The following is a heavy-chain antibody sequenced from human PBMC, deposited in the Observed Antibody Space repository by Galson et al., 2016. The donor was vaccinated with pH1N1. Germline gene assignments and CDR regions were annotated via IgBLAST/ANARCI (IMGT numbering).Heavy chain of an antibody. V-gene: IGHV5-51*01. CDR2: IYLGGSLI. D-gene: IGHD4-17*01. J-gene: IGHJ3*02. CDR1: GHKFTSSW. Sequence: QSGAEVKKPVESLKISCKGSGHKFTSSWIGWVRQMPGKGLEWMGIIYLGGSLIRYRPSFQGQVTISADKSVNIVYLEWGSLKASDTAMYCCARQNDYGDYRGDAFDIWGQGTMVTVSS. CDR3: ARQNDYGDYRGDAFDI.